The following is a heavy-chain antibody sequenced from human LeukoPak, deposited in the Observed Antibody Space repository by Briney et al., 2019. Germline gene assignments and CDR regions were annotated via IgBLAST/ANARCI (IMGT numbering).Heavy chain of an antibody. V-gene: IGHV3-30-3*01. CDR2: ISLDGNNE. J-gene: IGHJ4*02. Sequence: GGSLRLSCAASGFTFRNYYMHWVHQAPGKGLEWVAVISLDGNNEYYADSVKGRFSLSRDNSMNTLYLQLNSLRTGDTAMYYSARDPSSWDWGQGTLVTVSS. CDR1: GFTFRNYY. D-gene: IGHD6-6*01. CDR3: ARDPSSWD.